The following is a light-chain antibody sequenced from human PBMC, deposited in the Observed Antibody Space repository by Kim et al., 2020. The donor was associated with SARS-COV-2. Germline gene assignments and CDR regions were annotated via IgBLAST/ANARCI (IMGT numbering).Light chain of an antibody. CDR1: QVSNNY. J-gene: IGKJ1*01. CDR3: QKYDSAPWT. V-gene: IGKV1-27*01. CDR2: GAS. Sequence: SVGDRVTITCRASQVSNNYLAWYQQKPGKAPTVLIYGASTLHSGVPSRFSGSGSGTDFTLTISSLQPEDVGTYYCQKYDSAPWTFGHGTKVDIK.